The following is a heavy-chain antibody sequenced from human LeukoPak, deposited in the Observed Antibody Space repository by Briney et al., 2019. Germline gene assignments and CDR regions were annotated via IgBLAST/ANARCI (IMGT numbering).Heavy chain of an antibody. V-gene: IGHV1-18*01. CDR3: ARIGRASWYFDY. J-gene: IGHJ4*02. CDR2: ISTYNGHR. CDR1: GYTFTTYG. Sequence: ASVKGSCKASGYTFTTYGLTWVRQAPGQGLEWMGWISTYNGHRNYAQKFQGRVTMTTDTSTRTAYMELKSLTSDDTAVYYCARIGRASWYFDYWGQGTLVTVSS. D-gene: IGHD1-26*01.